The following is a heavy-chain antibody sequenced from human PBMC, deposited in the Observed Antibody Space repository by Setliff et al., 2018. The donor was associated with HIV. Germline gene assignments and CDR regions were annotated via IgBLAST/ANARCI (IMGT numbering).Heavy chain of an antibody. J-gene: IGHJ6*02. CDR2: INPGGGST. CDR1: GYTFTSYY. V-gene: IGHV1-46*01. Sequence: ASVKVSCKASGYTFTSYYMHWVRQAPGQGLEWMGVINPGGGSTTYAQKFQGRVTMTRDTSTSTVYMELSSLRSQDTAMYYYARGWGGQDSYYYGMDVWGQGTTVTVSS. D-gene: IGHD3-16*01. CDR3: ARGWGGQDSYYYGMDV.